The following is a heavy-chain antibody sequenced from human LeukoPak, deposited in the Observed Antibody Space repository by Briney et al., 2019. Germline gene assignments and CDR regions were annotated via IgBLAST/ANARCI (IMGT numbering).Heavy chain of an antibody. J-gene: IGHJ5*02. CDR3: ARGRQQLVLYNWFDP. CDR1: GGTFSSYT. D-gene: IGHD6-13*01. V-gene: IGHV1-69*02. Sequence: SVKVSCKASGGTFSSYTISWVRQAPGQGLEWMGRIIPIPGIANYAQKFQGRVTITADKSTSTAYMELSSLRSEDTAVYYCARGRQQLVLYNWFDPWGQGTLVTVSS. CDR2: IIPIPGIA.